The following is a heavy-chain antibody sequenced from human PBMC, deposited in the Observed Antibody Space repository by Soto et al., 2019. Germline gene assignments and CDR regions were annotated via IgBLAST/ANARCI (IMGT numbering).Heavy chain of an antibody. CDR2: ISNDGRRK. J-gene: IGHJ4*02. CDR1: GFSLSTNT. V-gene: IGHV3-30*04. D-gene: IGHD2-21*02. CDR3: ARVATAMTYDF. Sequence: GGSLRLSCAASGFSLSTNTMHWVRQVPGKGLEWVASISNDGRRKYYADFVEGRFTISRDTANNILYLEMNSLRAEDTSLYYCARVATAMTYDFWGQGTQVTVSS.